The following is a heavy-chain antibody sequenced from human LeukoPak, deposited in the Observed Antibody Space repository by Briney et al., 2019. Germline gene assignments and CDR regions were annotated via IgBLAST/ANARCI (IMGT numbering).Heavy chain of an antibody. CDR3: ARARLHHNYGSGTNFDY. J-gene: IGHJ4*02. V-gene: IGHV6-1*01. CDR2: TYYRSKWYN. D-gene: IGHD3-10*01. CDR1: GDSVSSNSAA. Sequence: SQTLSLTCAISGDSVSSNSAAWNWIRQSPSRGLEWLGRTYYRSKWYNDYAVSVKSRITINPDTSKNQFSLQLNSVTPEDTAVYYCARARLHHNYGSGTNFDYWGQGTLVTVSS.